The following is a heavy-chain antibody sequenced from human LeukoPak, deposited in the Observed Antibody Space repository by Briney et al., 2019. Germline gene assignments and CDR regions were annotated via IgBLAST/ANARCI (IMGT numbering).Heavy chain of an antibody. V-gene: IGHV3-11*04. CDR3: ARDRRLWNMDV. CDR2: ISRSGSTK. Sequence: GGSLRLSCAASGFTFSDYNMRWIRQAPGKGLEWVSSISRSGSTKYYADSVKGRFTISRDNAKNTLYLQMNSLRAEDTAVYYCARDRRLWNMDVWGTGTTVTISS. J-gene: IGHJ6*03. CDR1: GFTFSDYN. D-gene: IGHD4/OR15-4a*01.